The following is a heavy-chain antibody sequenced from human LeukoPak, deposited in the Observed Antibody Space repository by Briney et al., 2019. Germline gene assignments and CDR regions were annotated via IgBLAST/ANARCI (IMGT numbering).Heavy chain of an antibody. J-gene: IGHJ3*02. CDR2: FDPEDGET. D-gene: IGHD2-21*02. CDR3: ATEKAYCGGDCYPLDAFDI. CDR1: GYTFTSYY. Sequence: ASVKVSCKASGYTFTSYYMHWVRQAPGKGLEWMGGFDPEDGETIYAQKFQGRVTMTEDTSTDTAYMELSSLRSEDTAVYYCATEKAYCGGDCYPLDAFDIWGQGTMVTVSS. V-gene: IGHV1-24*01.